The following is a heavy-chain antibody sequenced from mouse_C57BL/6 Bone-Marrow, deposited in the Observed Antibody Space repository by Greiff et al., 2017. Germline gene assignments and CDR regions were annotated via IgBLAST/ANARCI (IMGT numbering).Heavy chain of an antibody. V-gene: IGHV1-76*01. Sequence: VQVVESGAELVRPGASVKLSCKASGYTFTDYYINWVKQRPGQGLEWIARIYPGSGNTYYNEKFKGKATLTAEKSSSTAYMQLSSLTSEDSAVYFCAREGGDYDDGYYAMDYWGQGTSVTVSS. CDR2: IYPGSGNT. CDR1: GYTFTDYY. CDR3: AREGGDYDDGYYAMDY. D-gene: IGHD2-4*01. J-gene: IGHJ4*01.